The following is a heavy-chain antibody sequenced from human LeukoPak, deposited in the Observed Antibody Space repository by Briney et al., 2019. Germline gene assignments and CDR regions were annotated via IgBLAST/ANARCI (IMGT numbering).Heavy chain of an antibody. V-gene: IGHV1-2*02. J-gene: IGHJ4*02. CDR1: GYTFTGYY. Sequence: ASVKVSCKASGYTFTGYYMHWVRQAPGQGLEWMGWINPNSGGTNYAQKFQGRVTMTRDTSISTAYMELSSLRSEDTAVYYCARGLGRTAMVTRGGVRFDYWGQGTLVTVSS. D-gene: IGHD5-18*01. CDR2: INPNSGGT. CDR3: ARGLGRTAMVTRGGVRFDY.